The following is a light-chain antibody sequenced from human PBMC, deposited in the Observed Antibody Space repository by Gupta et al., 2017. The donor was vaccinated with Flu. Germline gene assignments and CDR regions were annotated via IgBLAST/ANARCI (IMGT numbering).Light chain of an antibody. V-gene: IGKV3-15*01. CDR3: QQDNNCPRT. CDR1: QSVRTN. CDR2: CAS. Sequence: IVMTQSPATLSLSPGERATLSCRARQSVRTNLDWYKQKPGQAPRLLIYCASTRATGIPARFSGSGSGTEFPLTISSRQSEDFAVYYCQQDNNCPRTFGQGTKVEIK. J-gene: IGKJ1*01.